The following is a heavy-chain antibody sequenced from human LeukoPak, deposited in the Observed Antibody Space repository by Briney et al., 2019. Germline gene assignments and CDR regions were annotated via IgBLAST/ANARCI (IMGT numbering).Heavy chain of an antibody. Sequence: SETLSLTCAVYGGSFSGYYWSWIRQPPGKGLEWIGEINHSGSTNYNPSLKNRVTISVDTSKNQFSLKLSSVTTADTAVYYCARVPKGYCSSTSCYNRYYYGMDVWGKGTTVTVSS. V-gene: IGHV4-34*01. D-gene: IGHD2-2*02. J-gene: IGHJ6*04. CDR2: INHSGST. CDR1: GGSFSGYY. CDR3: ARVPKGYCSSTSCYNRYYYGMDV.